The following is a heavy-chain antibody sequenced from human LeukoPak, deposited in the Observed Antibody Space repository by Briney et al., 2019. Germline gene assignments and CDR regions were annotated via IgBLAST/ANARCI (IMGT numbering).Heavy chain of an antibody. Sequence: GGSLRLSCAASGFTFSSYGMHWVRQAPGKGLEWVAFIRYDGSNKYYADSVKGRFTISRHNAKNSLYLQMNSLRAEDTAVYYCARVPAGVIGMKDAFDIWGQGTMVTVSS. D-gene: IGHD3-16*02. J-gene: IGHJ3*02. V-gene: IGHV3-30*02. CDR2: IRYDGSNK. CDR1: GFTFSSYG. CDR3: ARVPAGVIGMKDAFDI.